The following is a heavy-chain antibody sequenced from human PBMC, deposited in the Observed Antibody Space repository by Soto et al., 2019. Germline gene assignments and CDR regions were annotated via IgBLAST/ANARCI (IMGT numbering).Heavy chain of an antibody. CDR2: VYAVDGT. J-gene: IGHJ3*01. CDR3: ASWLQREHAYDV. Sequence: GGPLRLSCAASGLTVSGKKYIAWVRQAPGKGLEWVSGVYAVDGTYYADSVKGRFTISRDTSKTIVFLEMNDLRPDDTAVYYCASWLQREHAYDVWGLGTTVTVSS. D-gene: IGHD1-1*01. V-gene: IGHV3-53*01. CDR1: GLTVSGKKY.